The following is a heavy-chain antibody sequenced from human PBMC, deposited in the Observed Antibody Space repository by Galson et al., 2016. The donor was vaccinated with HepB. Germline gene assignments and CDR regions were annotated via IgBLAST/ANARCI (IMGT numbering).Heavy chain of an antibody. Sequence: SLRLSCAASGFTFSNYGMHWVRQAPGKGLEWVALIWYDGSKKYYAESVKGRLTISRDNSKNTLDLQMNSLRAEDTAVYYCARDGIPSPQVIGGRLPPPYYYGMDVWGQGTAVTVSS. CDR2: IWYDGSKK. CDR1: GFTFSNYG. CDR3: ARDGIPSPQVIGGRLPPPYYYGMDV. D-gene: IGHD6-6*01. V-gene: IGHV3-33*01. J-gene: IGHJ6*02.